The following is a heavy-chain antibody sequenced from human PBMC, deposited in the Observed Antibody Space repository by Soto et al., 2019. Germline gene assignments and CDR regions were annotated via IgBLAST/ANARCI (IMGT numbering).Heavy chain of an antibody. CDR1: GFTFRTSG. D-gene: IGHD5-18*01. Sequence: QVQLVESGGGVVQPGRSLRLSCAASGFTFRTSGMHWVRQAPGKGLEWVAVISDDGSNKYNIASVEGRFTISRDNSKNTLYLQMNSLRTEDTAVYYCAKGGGYSYGTKDAFDIWGQGTMVTVSS. V-gene: IGHV3-30*18. CDR3: AKGGGYSYGTKDAFDI. CDR2: ISDDGSNK. J-gene: IGHJ3*02.